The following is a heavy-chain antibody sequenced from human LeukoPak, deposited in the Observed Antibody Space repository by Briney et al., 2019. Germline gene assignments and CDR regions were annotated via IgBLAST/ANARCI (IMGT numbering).Heavy chain of an antibody. Sequence: PGGSLRLSCAASGFTFSSYGMHWVCQAPGKGLEWVAVIWYDGSNKYYADSVKGRFTISRDNSKNTLYLQMNSLRAEDTAVYYCARVHAFSLPWLLPPGGMDVWGQGTTVTVSS. J-gene: IGHJ6*02. V-gene: IGHV3-33*01. CDR3: ARVHAFSLPWLLPPGGMDV. D-gene: IGHD3-22*01. CDR1: GFTFSSYG. CDR2: IWYDGSNK.